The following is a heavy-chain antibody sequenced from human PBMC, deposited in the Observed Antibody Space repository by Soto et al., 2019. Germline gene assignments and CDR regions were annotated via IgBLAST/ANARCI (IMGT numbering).Heavy chain of an antibody. CDR2: INHRGSL. CDR3: ARELPQRERRNMDV. D-gene: IGHD1-1*01. CDR1: CGSMTSGGQY. Sequence: SGTLSLTCTVTCGSMTSGGQYWTWIRHRPGEGLEWFGYINHRGSLYYNPSLKSRVSMSVDTSKNQFSLNLSSVTAADTAVYYCARELPQRERRNMDVWGQGTTVTNSS. V-gene: IGHV4-31*03. J-gene: IGHJ6*02.